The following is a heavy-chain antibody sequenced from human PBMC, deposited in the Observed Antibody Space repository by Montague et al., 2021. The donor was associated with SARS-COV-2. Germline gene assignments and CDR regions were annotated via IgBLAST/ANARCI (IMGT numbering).Heavy chain of an antibody. Sequence: SETLSLTCTVYGGSINSNSDYWGWVRQPPGKGLEWIGSIDYSGSTFYNPSLKSRVTMSVDTSKNQFSLRLSSVTAADSAVYFCARHHTRMFGVIIPYYFDSWGKGTLVTVS. CDR1: GGSINSNSDY. CDR2: IDYSGST. D-gene: IGHD3-3*02. CDR3: ARHHTRMFGVIIPYYFDS. V-gene: IGHV4-39*01. J-gene: IGHJ4*02.